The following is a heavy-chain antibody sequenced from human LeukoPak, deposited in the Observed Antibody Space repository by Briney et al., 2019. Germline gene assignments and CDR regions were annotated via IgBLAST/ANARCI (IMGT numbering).Heavy chain of an antibody. V-gene: IGHV4-39*01. CDR3: ARINWNYDY. CDR1: GGSISSSSYY. Sequence: PSETLSLTCTVSGGSISSSSYYWGWIRPPPGQGLEWFGSIYYSGSTYYNPSLKSRVTISVDTSKNQFSLKLSSVTAADTAVYYCARINWNYDYWGQGTLVTVSS. J-gene: IGHJ4*02. CDR2: IYYSGST. D-gene: IGHD1-7*01.